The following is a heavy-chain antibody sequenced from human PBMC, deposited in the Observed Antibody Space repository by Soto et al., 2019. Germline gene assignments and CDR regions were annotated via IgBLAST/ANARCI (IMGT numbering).Heavy chain of an antibody. V-gene: IGHV5-51*01. CDR3: ARLHPSGGYNRPRGFDY. D-gene: IGHD3-22*01. CDR2: IYPGDSDT. CDR1: GYSFTSYW. Sequence: PGESLKISCKGSGYSFTSYWIGWVRQMPGKGLEWMGIIYPGDSDTRYSPSFQGQVTISADKSISTAYLQWSSLKASDTAMYYCARLHPSGGYNRPRGFDYWGQGTLVTVSS. J-gene: IGHJ4*02.